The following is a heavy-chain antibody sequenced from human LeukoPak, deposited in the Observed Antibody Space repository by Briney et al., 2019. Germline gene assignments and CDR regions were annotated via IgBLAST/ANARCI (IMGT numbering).Heavy chain of an antibody. J-gene: IGHJ6*03. Sequence: SQTLSLTCTVSGGSISSGGYYWSWIRQHPRKGLEWIGYIYYSGSTYYNPSLKSRVTISVDTSKNQFSLKLSSVTAADTAVYYCARGEEVPAMGGYYYYYYMDVWGKGTTVTVSS. CDR1: GGSISSGGYY. CDR3: ARGEEVPAMGGYYYYYYMDV. CDR2: IYYSGST. D-gene: IGHD2-2*01. V-gene: IGHV4-31*03.